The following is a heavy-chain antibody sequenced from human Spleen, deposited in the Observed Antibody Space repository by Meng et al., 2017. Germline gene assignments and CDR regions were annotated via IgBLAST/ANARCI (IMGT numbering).Heavy chain of an antibody. CDR1: GGSISSSNW. CDR3: ARGPTTMAHDFDY. CDR2: INHSGST. J-gene: IGHJ4*02. Sequence: GHVQESGPGLVKPSGTLSLTCAVSGGSISSSNWWSWVRQPPGKGLEWIGEINHSGSTNYNPSLESRATISVDTSQNNLSLKLSSVTAADSAVYYCARGPTTMAHDFDYWGQGTLVTVSS. D-gene: IGHD4-11*01. V-gene: IGHV4-4*02.